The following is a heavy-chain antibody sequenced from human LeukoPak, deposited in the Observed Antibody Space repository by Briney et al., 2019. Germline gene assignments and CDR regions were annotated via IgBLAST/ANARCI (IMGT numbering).Heavy chain of an antibody. D-gene: IGHD5-18*01. J-gene: IGHJ6*02. CDR3: ARGGYSYGYHYYDYGMDV. CDR1: GYTITGNY. CDR2: INPNSGGT. V-gene: IGHV1-2*02. Sequence: ASVKVSCKASGYTITGNYMHWVRQAPGQGLEWMGWINPNSGGTNYAQKFQGRVTMTRDTSISTAYMELSRLRSDDTAVYYCARGGYSYGYHYYDYGMDVWGQGTTVTVSS.